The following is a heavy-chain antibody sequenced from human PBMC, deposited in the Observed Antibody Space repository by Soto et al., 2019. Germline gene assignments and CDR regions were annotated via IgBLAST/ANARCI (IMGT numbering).Heavy chain of an antibody. D-gene: IGHD3-10*01. V-gene: IGHV3-23*01. CDR2: ITGSGSDT. Sequence: GGSLRLSCAASGFTFNNYAMGWVRQAPGKGLEWVSAITGSGSDTYYVDSVKGRFTISRDNSKNTLYLQKNSLKNEDTAVFYCAKLGSTSWSPHYYFDFWGQGTLVTVSS. CDR1: GFTFNNYA. J-gene: IGHJ4*02. CDR3: AKLGSTSWSPHYYFDF.